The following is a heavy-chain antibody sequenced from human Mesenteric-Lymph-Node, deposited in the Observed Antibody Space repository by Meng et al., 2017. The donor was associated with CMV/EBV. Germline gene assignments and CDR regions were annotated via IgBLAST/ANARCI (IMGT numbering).Heavy chain of an antibody. CDR3: ARKHPDDYGSGSYLDSYYDYYDMDV. CDR1: GYTFSNYG. J-gene: IGHJ6*02. Sequence: ASVKVSCKASGYTFSNYGITWVRQAPGQGLEWMGWISAYNGNTNYAQSVQGRVTMTTDTSTSTVYMELRSLRSDDTAVYYCARKHPDDYGSGSYLDSYYDYYDMDVWGQGTTVTVSS. V-gene: IGHV1-18*01. D-gene: IGHD3-10*01. CDR2: ISAYNGNT.